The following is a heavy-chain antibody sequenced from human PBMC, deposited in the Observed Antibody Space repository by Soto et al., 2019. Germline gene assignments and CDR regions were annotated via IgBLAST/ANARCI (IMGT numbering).Heavy chain of an antibody. CDR3: ALGGYNYGRPFDF. D-gene: IGHD5-18*01. CDR2: VYHRGTT. V-gene: IGHV4-59*01. CDR1: GASTSNYH. J-gene: IGHJ4*02. Sequence: SETLSLTCSVSGASTSNYHYSWIRQSPGKGLEWIGYVYHRGTTYYTPSLKSRVNMSVDTSTNEFYLNLKSVTAADTAVHYCALGGYNYGRPFDFWGQGTLVTVS.